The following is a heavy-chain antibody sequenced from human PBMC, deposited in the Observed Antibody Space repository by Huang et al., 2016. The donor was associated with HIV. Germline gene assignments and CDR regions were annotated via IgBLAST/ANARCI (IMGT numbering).Heavy chain of an antibody. CDR3: TKGHYYDTNGYVAFDI. V-gene: IGHV3-30*18. J-gene: IGHJ3*02. CDR2: ISYDGSSK. D-gene: IGHD3-22*01. CDR1: RFTFRKVA. Sequence: QVQLVESGGGVVRPGRSLRLPCAASRFTFRKVAMHWVRQAQGKVLDVIAVISYDGSSKHYADSVTGRLTISRDNANNTLYLQMNSLTVEDTAVYYCTKGHYYDTNGYVAFDIWGQGTMVTVSS.